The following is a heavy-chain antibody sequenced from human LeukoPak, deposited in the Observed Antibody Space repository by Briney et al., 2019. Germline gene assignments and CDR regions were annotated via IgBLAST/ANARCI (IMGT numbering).Heavy chain of an antibody. CDR1: GGSISSSSCY. J-gene: IGHJ4*02. D-gene: IGHD6-19*01. CDR3: ARAYSSGWYRGNYFDY. V-gene: IGHV4-39*01. CDR2: IYYSGST. Sequence: SETLSLTCTVSGGSISSSSCYWGWIRQPPGKGLEWIGSIYYSGSTYYNPSLKSRVTISVDTSKNQFSLKLSSVTAADTAVYYCARAYSSGWYRGNYFDYWGQGTLVTVSS.